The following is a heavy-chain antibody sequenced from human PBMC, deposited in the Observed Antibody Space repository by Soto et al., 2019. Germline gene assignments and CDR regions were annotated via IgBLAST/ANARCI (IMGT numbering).Heavy chain of an antibody. CDR2: IYYSGST. J-gene: IGHJ4*02. Sequence: SETLSLTCIVSGYSISSYYWSWIRQPPGKGLEWIGYIYYSGSTNYNPSLKSRVTISVDTSKNQFSLKLSSVTAADTAVYYCARRYGGNLDYWGQGTLVTVSS. D-gene: IGHD1-26*01. CDR1: GYSISSYY. V-gene: IGHV4-59*08. CDR3: ARRYGGNLDY.